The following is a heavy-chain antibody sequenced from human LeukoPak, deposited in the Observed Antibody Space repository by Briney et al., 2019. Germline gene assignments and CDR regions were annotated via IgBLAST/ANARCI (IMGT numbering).Heavy chain of an antibody. Sequence: GASVKVSCKASGYTFTSYYMHWVRQAPGLGLEWMGIINPSGGSTSYAQKFQGRVTMTRDTSTSTVYMELSSLRSEDTAVYYCARAQGTAMVRRAFDIWGQGTVVTVSS. V-gene: IGHV1-46*01. CDR2: INPSGGST. CDR3: ARAQGTAMVRRAFDI. CDR1: GYTFTSYY. J-gene: IGHJ3*02. D-gene: IGHD5-18*01.